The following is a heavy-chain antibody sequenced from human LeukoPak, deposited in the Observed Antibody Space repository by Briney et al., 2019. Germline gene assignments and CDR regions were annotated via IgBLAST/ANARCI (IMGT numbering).Heavy chain of an antibody. CDR2: INPNSGGT. J-gene: IGHJ4*02. Sequence: ASVKVSCKASGYTFIGYYMHWVRQAPGQGLEWMGWINPNSGGTNYAQKFQGRVTMTRDTSISTAYMELSRLRSDDTAVYYCARVGATGTTSPFDHWGQGTLVTVSS. D-gene: IGHD1-1*01. V-gene: IGHV1-2*02. CDR1: GYTFIGYY. CDR3: ARVGATGTTSPFDH.